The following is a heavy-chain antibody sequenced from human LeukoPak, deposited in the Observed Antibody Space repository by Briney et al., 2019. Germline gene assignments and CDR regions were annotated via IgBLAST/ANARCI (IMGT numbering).Heavy chain of an antibody. V-gene: IGHV4-30-4*01. CDR2: IYYSGST. J-gene: IGHJ5*02. CDR3: ARDLGITHLLHP. Sequence: PSGTLSLTCTVSGGSISSGDYYWSWIRQPPGKGLEWIGYIYYSGSTYYNPSLKSRVTISVDTSKNQFSLKLSSVTAADTAVYYCARDLGITHLLHPWGQGTLVTVSS. D-gene: IGHD3-16*01. CDR1: GGSISSGDYY.